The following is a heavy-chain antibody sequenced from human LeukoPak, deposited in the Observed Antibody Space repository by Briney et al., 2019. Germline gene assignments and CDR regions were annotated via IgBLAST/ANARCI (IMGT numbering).Heavy chain of an antibody. J-gene: IGHJ4*02. CDR2: ISGSGGST. CDR1: GFTFSSYA. V-gene: IGHV3-23*01. Sequence: GGSLRLSCAASGFTFSSYAMSWVRQAPGKGLEWVSAISGSGGSTYYADSVKGRFTIPRDNSKNTLYLQMNSLRAEDTAVYYCAKSGLWFSSWYDYWGQGTLVTVSS. CDR3: AKSGLWFSSWYDY. D-gene: IGHD6-13*01.